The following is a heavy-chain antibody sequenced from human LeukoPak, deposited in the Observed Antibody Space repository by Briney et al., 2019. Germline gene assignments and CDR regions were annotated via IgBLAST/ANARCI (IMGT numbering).Heavy chain of an antibody. D-gene: IGHD6-19*01. J-gene: IGHJ4*01. CDR2: ISGSGGST. Sequence: GGSLRLSCAASGFTFSSYAMSWVRQGPGKGLEWVSTISGSGGSTYYADSVKGRFTVSRDNSRNTLYLQMNSLRAEDTAVYYCAKDMTTAVAGTLFDCWGQGTLVTVSS. CDR1: GFTFSSYA. V-gene: IGHV3-23*01. CDR3: AKDMTTAVAGTLFDC.